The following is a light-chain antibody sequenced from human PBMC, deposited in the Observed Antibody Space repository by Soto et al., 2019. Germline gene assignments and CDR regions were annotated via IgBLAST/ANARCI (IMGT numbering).Light chain of an antibody. CDR3: SSYTSSSTLV. Sequence: QSALTQPASVSGSPGQSITISCTGASSDVGYYNYVSWYQQHPGKAPKVMIYDVSNRPSGVSNRFSGSKSGNTASLTISGLQAEDEADYYCSSYTSSSTLVFGGGTQLTVL. CDR2: DVS. CDR1: SSDVGYYNY. V-gene: IGLV2-14*01. J-gene: IGLJ2*01.